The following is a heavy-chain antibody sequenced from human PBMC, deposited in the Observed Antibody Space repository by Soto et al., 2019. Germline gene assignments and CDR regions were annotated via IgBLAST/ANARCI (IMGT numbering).Heavy chain of an antibody. CDR2: TYYRSKWYN. D-gene: IGHD3-3*01. V-gene: IGHV6-1*01. J-gene: IGHJ5*02. CDR1: GDSVSSNSAA. CDR3: ARDTNYDFWSGYADNWFDP. Sequence: PSQTLSLTCAISGDSVSSNSAAWNWISQSPSRGLEWLGRTYYRSKWYNDYAVSVKSRITINPDTSKNQFSLQLNSVTPEDTAVYYCARDTNYDFWSGYADNWFDPWGQGTLVTVSS.